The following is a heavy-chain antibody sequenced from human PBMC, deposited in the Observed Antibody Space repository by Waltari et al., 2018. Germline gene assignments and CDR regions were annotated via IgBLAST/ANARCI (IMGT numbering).Heavy chain of an antibody. CDR3: AREATHSYYYFLDV. V-gene: IGHV1-2*06. CDR2: IKPNSGVT. J-gene: IGHJ6*03. Sequence: QVQLVQSRAEVKKPGASVKVSCEASGSTFTGRYLPWGRQAPGQGLEWMGRIKPNSGVTDYAQKFQDRVTMTRDTSSSTAYMELSGLRSDDTAVYYCAREATHSYYYFLDVWGKGTTVTVSS. CDR1: GSTFTGRY.